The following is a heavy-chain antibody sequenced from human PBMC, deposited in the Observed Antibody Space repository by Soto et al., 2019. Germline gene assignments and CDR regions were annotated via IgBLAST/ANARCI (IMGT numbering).Heavy chain of an antibody. CDR3: ARSPTGWSFDY. Sequence: LRLSFAASGFTFSSYDMHWVRQATGGGLEWVSLIGSAGDTYYSGSVKGRFTISRENAKNSLYLQMNSLRAGDTAVYYCARSPTGWSFDYWGPGTLVTVSS. J-gene: IGHJ4*02. CDR1: GFTFSSYD. CDR2: IGSAGDT. V-gene: IGHV3-13*01. D-gene: IGHD6-19*01.